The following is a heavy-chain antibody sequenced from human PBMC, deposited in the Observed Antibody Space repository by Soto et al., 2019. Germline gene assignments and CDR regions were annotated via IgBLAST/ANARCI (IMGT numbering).Heavy chain of an antibody. D-gene: IGHD3-3*01. Sequence: GGSLRLSCSASGFAFSDYTMNWVRLAPGKGLEWVAGIFSGGTSTYYAGSVTGRFTISRDNSKSTLYLQMNSLRVEDKAIYYCTKDRHPDGIWSFDSWGQGTLVTVSS. J-gene: IGHJ4*02. CDR2: IFSGGTST. V-gene: IGHV3-23*01. CDR1: GFAFSDYT. CDR3: TKDRHPDGIWSFDS.